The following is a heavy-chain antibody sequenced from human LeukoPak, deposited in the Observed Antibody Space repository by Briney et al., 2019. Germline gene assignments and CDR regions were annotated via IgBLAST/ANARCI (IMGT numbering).Heavy chain of an antibody. V-gene: IGHV3-53*01. Sequence: GESLRLSCTVSGFTVSSNSMSWVRQAPGKGLEWVSFIYSDNTHYSDSVKGRFTISRDNSKNTLYLQMNSLRAEDTAVYYCAKREGSDYGSGSYYSPYYYYYYMDVWGKGTTVTISS. CDR2: IYSDNT. CDR3: AKREGSDYGSGSYYSPYYYYYYMDV. J-gene: IGHJ6*03. D-gene: IGHD3-10*01. CDR1: GFTVSSNS.